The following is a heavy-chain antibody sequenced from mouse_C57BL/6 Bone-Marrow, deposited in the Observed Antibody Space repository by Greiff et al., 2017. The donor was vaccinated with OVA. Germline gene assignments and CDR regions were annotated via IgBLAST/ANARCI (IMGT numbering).Heavy chain of an antibody. J-gene: IGHJ2*01. Sequence: QVQLQQSGAELARPGASVKLSCKASGYTFTSYGIRWVKQRTGQGLEWVGEIFPRSGNTYYTEKFKGKATLTADKSSSTAYMALRSLTSEDSAVYFCARPPYGSSYEYYVDYWGQGTTLTVSS. CDR2: IFPRSGNT. CDR1: GYTFTSYG. V-gene: IGHV1-81*01. D-gene: IGHD1-1*01. CDR3: ARPPYGSSYEYYVDY.